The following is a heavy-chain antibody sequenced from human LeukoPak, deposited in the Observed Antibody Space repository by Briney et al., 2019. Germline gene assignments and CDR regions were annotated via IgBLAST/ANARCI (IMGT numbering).Heavy chain of an antibody. CDR1: GASISDYY. J-gene: IGHJ6*03. CDR2: INHSGSA. V-gene: IGHV4-34*01. Sequence: SETLSLTCAVSGASISDYYWSWIRQPPGKGLEWIGDINHSGSANYNPSLKSRVTTSVDTSNNHFSLRLSSVTAADTAVYYCARVLYYSHWGTYRGYHYYYMDVWGKGTTVTVPS. D-gene: IGHD3-16*02. CDR3: ARVLYYSHWGTYRGYHYYYMDV.